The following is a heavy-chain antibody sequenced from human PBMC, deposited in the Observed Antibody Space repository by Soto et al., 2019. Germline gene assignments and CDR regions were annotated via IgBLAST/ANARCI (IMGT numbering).Heavy chain of an antibody. CDR2: ISGSGGST. CDR3: VKDQREGLVLDSFEF. V-gene: IGHV3-23*01. Sequence: EVQLLESGGGLVQPGGSLRLSCAASGFTFSNYAMSWVRQAPGKGLEWVSGISGSGGSTYYADSVKGRFTISRDHTKNTLYLQMNSLRAEDRAVYYCVKDQREGLVLDSFEFWGKGTLVTVSS. CDR1: GFTFSNYA. D-gene: IGHD6-19*01. J-gene: IGHJ4*02.